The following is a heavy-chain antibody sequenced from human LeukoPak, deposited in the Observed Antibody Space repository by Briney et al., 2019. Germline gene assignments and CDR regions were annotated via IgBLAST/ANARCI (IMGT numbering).Heavy chain of an antibody. D-gene: IGHD2-2*01. Sequence: PGGSLRLSCAASGCTFSSSAMSWVRQAPGKGLEWVSVISGSGGSTYYAVPVKGRATISSDNSKTTLYLQIHSLRAEDTAVYYCAKASRNCSRTSCYEYFQHWGQGTLVTVSS. J-gene: IGHJ1*01. CDR3: AKASRNCSRTSCYEYFQH. V-gene: IGHV3-23*01. CDR1: GCTFSSSA. CDR2: ISGSGGST.